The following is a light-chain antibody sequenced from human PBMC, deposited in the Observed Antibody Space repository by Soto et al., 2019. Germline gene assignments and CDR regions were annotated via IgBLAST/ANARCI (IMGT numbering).Light chain of an antibody. J-gene: IGKJ4*01. Sequence: EIVLTQSPCTLPLSPGERATLSCRASQSVGNNLAWYQQKPGQAPGLLIYEASTRATGIPARFSGSGSGTDFTLTISSLEPEDFAVYYCQQHANWPLTFGGGTKVDIK. CDR1: QSVGNN. CDR2: EAS. CDR3: QQHANWPLT. V-gene: IGKV3-11*01.